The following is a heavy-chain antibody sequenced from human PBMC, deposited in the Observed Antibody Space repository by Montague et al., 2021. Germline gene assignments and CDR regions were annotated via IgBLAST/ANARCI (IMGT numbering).Heavy chain of an antibody. J-gene: IGHJ5*02. CDR1: SGSIFHAH. CDR2: MFYGGAT. CDR3: AKQDYFVSGTPYKGFGP. V-gene: IGHV4-59*08. D-gene: IGHD3-10*01. Sequence: SETLSLTCTVSSGSIFHAHWSWVRQPPGKGLEWLGSMFYGGATSNNPSLKSRVTMSMGTSTNQFSLKLSFVTAADTAVYYCAKQDYFVSGTPYKGFGPWGQGILVTISS.